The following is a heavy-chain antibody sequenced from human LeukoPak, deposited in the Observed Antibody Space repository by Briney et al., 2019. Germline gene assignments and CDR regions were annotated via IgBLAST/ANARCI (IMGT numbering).Heavy chain of an antibody. J-gene: IGHJ6*02. D-gene: IGHD3-10*01. V-gene: IGHV4-59*01. Sequence: SETLSLTCTVSGGSISSYYWSWIRQPPGKGLEWIGYIYYSGGTNYNPSLKSRVTISVDTSKNQFSLKLSSVTAADTAVYYCARDSFIGVDVWGQGTTVTVSS. CDR3: ARDSFIGVDV. CDR1: GGSISSYY. CDR2: IYYSGGT.